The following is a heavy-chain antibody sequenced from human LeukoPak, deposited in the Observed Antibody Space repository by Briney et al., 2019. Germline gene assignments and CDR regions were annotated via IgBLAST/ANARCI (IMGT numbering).Heavy chain of an antibody. CDR3: ARYTPTTTHFDY. D-gene: IGHD2-2*02. V-gene: IGHV1-8*01. CDR2: MNPINGNT. Sequence: ASVKVSCKATGFTFTNYDINWVRQATGQGLEWMGWMNPINGNTGYAQKFQGRVTMTRDTSISTAYMELRSLTSEDTAVYYCARYTPTTTHFDYWGQGTLVTVSS. J-gene: IGHJ4*02. CDR1: GFTFTNYD.